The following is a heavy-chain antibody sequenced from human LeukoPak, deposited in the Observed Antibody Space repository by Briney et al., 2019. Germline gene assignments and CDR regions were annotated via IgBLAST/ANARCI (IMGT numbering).Heavy chain of an antibody. CDR1: GYTFTGYY. J-gene: IGHJ6*02. CDR2: INPNSGGT. Sequence: GASLKVSCKASGYTFTGYYMHSVRQAPGQGLEGMGWINPNSGGTNYAQKFQGRVTMTRDTSISTAYMELSRLRSDDTAVYYCARELYYYYGMDVWGQGTTVTVSS. CDR3: ARELYYYYGMDV. V-gene: IGHV1-2*02.